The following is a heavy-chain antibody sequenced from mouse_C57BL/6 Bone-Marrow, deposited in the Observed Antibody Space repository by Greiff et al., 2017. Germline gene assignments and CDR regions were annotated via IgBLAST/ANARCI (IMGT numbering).Heavy chain of an antibody. CDR1: GYTFTSYG. V-gene: IGHV1-81*01. D-gene: IGHD1-1*01. CDR3: ARVYGSSSPWFAY. CDR2: IYPRSGNT. Sequence: QVQLKESGAELARPGASVKLSCKASGYTFTSYGISWVKQRTGQGLEWIGEIYPRSGNTYYNEKFKGKATLTADKSSSTAYMELRSLTSEDSAVYFCARVYGSSSPWFAYWGQGTLVTVSA. J-gene: IGHJ3*01.